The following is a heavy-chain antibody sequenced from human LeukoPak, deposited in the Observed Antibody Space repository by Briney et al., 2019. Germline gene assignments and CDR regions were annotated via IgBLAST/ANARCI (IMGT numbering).Heavy chain of an antibody. CDR2: ISGSGGST. J-gene: IGHJ4*02. CDR1: GFTFSSYA. Sequence: GGSLRLSCAASGFTFSSYAMNWVRQAPGKGLAWVSAISGSGGSTYYADSVKGRFTISRDNSKNTLYLQMNSLRAEDTAIYYCAKMGGSIAARPNYFDYWGQGTLVTVSS. CDR3: AKMGGSIAARPNYFDY. D-gene: IGHD6-6*01. V-gene: IGHV3-23*01.